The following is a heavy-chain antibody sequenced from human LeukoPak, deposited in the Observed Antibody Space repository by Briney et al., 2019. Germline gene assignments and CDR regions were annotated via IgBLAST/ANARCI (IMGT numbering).Heavy chain of an antibody. CDR1: GGSFSGYY. CDR2: INHSGST. V-gene: IGHV4-34*01. D-gene: IGHD1-14*01. J-gene: IGHJ6*02. CDR3: ARVPNRPPCMAV. Sequence: SETLSLTCAVYGGSFSGYYWSWIRQPPGKGLEWIGEINHSGSTNYNLSLKSRVTISVDTSKNQFSLKLSSVTAADTAVYYCARVPNRPPCMAVWAQVTTVTVSS.